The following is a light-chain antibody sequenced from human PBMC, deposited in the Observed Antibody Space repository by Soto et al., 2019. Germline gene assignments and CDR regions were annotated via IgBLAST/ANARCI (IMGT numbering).Light chain of an antibody. CDR2: AAP. CDR3: QQSYNSPQT. V-gene: IGKV1-39*01. J-gene: IGKJ1*01. Sequence: DIQMTQSPSSLSASVGDEVTITCRASQTIMTYLNWYQLKPGKPPRLLIYAAPSLQSGVPSRFSGSGSGTDFTLTISSLQPEDFATYSCQQSYNSPQTFGRGTKVDI. CDR1: QTIMTY.